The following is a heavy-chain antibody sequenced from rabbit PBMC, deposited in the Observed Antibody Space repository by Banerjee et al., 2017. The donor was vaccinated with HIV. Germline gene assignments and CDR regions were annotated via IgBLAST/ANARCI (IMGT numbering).Heavy chain of an antibody. Sequence: QEQLVESGGGLVQPEGTLTLTCKASGFSFSSNYWICWVRQAPGKGLEWIGYMYIASDTTDYASWAKGRFTISRSTSLNTVTLKMTSLTGADTATYFCARDLPGSTGWNFGLWGPGTLVTVS. D-gene: IGHD7-1*01. CDR3: ARDLPGSTGWNFGL. V-gene: IGHV1S43*01. CDR2: MYIASDTT. J-gene: IGHJ4*01. CDR1: GFSFSSNYW.